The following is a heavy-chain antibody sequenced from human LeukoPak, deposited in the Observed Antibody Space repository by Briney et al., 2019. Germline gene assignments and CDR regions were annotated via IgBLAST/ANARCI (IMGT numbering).Heavy chain of an antibody. J-gene: IGHJ4*02. V-gene: IGHV3-21*01. CDR2: ISSSSSYI. D-gene: IGHD6-19*01. CDR3: ARAVAGHFDY. CDR1: GFTFSIYS. Sequence: PGGSLRLSCAASGFTFSIYSTNWVRQAPGKGLEWVSSISSSSSYIYYADSVKGRFTISRDNAKNSLYLQMNSLRPEDTAVYYCARAVAGHFDYWGQGILVTVSS.